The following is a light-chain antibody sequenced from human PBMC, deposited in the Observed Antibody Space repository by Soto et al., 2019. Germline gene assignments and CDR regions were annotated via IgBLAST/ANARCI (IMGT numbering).Light chain of an antibody. CDR3: QQHNSYPIT. CDR2: AAS. Sequence: TLMTQSPLSLSASVGEKIIITCRASRDVGSDVSWYQQKPGQAPKLVIYAASNLYTGVPSRFSGSGSGTDFTLTISSLQPEDFATYYCQQHNSYPITFGQGTRLEIK. CDR1: RDVGSD. V-gene: IGKV1-17*01. J-gene: IGKJ5*01.